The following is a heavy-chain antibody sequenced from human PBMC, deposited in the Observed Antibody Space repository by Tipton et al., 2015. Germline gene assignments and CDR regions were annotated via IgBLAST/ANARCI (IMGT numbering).Heavy chain of an antibody. CDR3: AATVEYCSGGRCFTTVDY. CDR1: GYTFTSYG. Sequence: QLVQSGAEVKKPGASVKVSCKASGYTFTSYGISWVRQAPGQGLEWMGWISAYNGNTNYAQKLQGRVTMTRDTSTSTDYMELRSLRSEDTAVYYCAATVEYCSGGRCFTTVDYWGQGTLVTVSS. D-gene: IGHD2-15*01. CDR2: ISAYNGNT. J-gene: IGHJ4*02. V-gene: IGHV1-18*01.